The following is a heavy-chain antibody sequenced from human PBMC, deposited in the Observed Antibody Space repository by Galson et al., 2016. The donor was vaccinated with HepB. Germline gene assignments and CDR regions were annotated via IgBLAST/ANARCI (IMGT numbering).Heavy chain of an antibody. Sequence: ETLSLTCTVSGGSISSYYWSWIRQPPGKGLEWIGYIYYSGSTHYNPSLKSRVTISVDTSKNQFSLKLSSVTAADTAVYYCARDPGGRDYDILTGDYIYYYGMDVWGQGTTVTVSS. CDR1: GGSISSYY. CDR3: ARDPGGRDYDILTGDYIYYYGMDV. V-gene: IGHV4-59*01. J-gene: IGHJ6*02. CDR2: IYYSGST. D-gene: IGHD3-9*01.